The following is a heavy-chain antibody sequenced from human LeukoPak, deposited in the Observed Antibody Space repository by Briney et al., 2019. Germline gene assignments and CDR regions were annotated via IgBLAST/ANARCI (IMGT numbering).Heavy chain of an antibody. CDR1: GFTFSSYS. Sequence: PGGSLRLSCAASGFTFSSYSMNWVRQAPGKGLEWVSSISSSSSYIYYADSVKGRFTISRDNAKNSLYLQMNSLRAEDTAVYYCARACPQDGYQKGRYFDLWGRGTLVTVSS. CDR2: ISSSSSYI. CDR3: ARACPQDGYQKGRYFDL. J-gene: IGHJ2*01. D-gene: IGHD5-12*01. V-gene: IGHV3-21*01.